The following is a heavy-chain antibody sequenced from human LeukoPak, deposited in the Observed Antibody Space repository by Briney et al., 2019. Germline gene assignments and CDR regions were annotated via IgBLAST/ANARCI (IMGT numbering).Heavy chain of an antibody. Sequence: SSETLSLTCTVSGGSISSSSYYWGWIRQPPGKGLEWIGSIYYSGSTYYNPSLKSRVTISVDTSKNQFSLKLSSVTAADTAVYYCARREFDYSNHYYYGMDVWGQGTTVTVSS. CDR3: ARREFDYSNHYYYGMDV. CDR1: GGSISSSSYY. J-gene: IGHJ6*02. CDR2: IYYSGST. V-gene: IGHV4-39*01. D-gene: IGHD4-11*01.